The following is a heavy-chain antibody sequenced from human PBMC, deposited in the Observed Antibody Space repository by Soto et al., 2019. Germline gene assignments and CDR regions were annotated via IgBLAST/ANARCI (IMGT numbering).Heavy chain of an antibody. CDR3: AKDVQSQPTTYIDY. CDR1: GFTFSSYA. Sequence: EVQLLESGGGLVQPGGSLRLSCAASGFTFSSYAMSWVRQAPGKGLEWVSAISGSGGSTYYADSVKGRFTISRDNSKNTLDLQMNSLRAEDTAVYYCAKDVQSQPTTYIDYWGQGTLVTVYS. V-gene: IGHV3-23*01. J-gene: IGHJ4*02. CDR2: ISGSGGST. D-gene: IGHD4-4*01.